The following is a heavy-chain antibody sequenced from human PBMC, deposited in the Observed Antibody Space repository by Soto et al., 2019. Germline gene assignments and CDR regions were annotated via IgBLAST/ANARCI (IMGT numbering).Heavy chain of an antibody. CDR2: ISSSGSTI. J-gene: IGHJ4*02. V-gene: IGHV3-11*01. D-gene: IGHD2-2*01. Sequence: GGFLRLSWAAAGFTFSDYYMSWIRQDQGKGLEWVSYISSSGSTIYYADSVKGRFTISRDNAKNSLYLQMNSLRAEDTAVYYCARDRLASVVPAATLGYWGQGTLVTV. CDR1: GFTFSDYY. CDR3: ARDRLASVVPAATLGY.